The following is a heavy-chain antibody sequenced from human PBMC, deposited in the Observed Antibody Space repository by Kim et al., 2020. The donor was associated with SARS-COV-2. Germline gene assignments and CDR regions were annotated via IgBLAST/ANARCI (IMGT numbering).Heavy chain of an antibody. V-gene: IGHV1-8*01. CDR3: ARAMRTSGVIRVTKYYFDY. CDR1: GYTFTSYD. CDR2: MNPNSGNT. J-gene: IGHJ4*02. D-gene: IGHD3-10*01. Sequence: ASVKVSCKASGYTFTSYDINWVRQATGQGLEWMGWMNPNSGNTGYAQKFQGRVTMTRNTSISTAYMELSSLRSEDTAVYYCARAMRTSGVIRVTKYYFDYWGQGTLVTVSS.